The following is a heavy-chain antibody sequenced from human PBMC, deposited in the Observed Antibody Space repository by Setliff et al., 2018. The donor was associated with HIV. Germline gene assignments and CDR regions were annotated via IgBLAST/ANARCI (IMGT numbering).Heavy chain of an antibody. D-gene: IGHD3-10*01. Sequence: ASVKVSCKASGYPFLNYGITWVRQAPGQGLEWMGWITAYNGDTNYAQKLRGRVTMTTDTSTTTAYMELSSLRSEDTAAYYCAKGAGLGYYSSGSYGPDDIWGQGTMVT. CDR3: AKGAGLGYYSSGSYGPDDI. V-gene: IGHV1-18*01. CDR2: ITAYNGDT. CDR1: GYPFLNYG. J-gene: IGHJ3*02.